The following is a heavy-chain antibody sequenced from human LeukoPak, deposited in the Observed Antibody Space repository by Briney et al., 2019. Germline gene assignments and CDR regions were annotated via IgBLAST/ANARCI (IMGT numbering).Heavy chain of an antibody. J-gene: IGHJ4*02. Sequence: GRSLRLSCAASGFTFSSYGMHWVRQAPGKGLEWGAVIGYEGGNKYYADSVKGRFTISRDNSKNTLYLQMNSLRAEDTAVYYCAKNAGYCSSTSCYVPNFLFDYWGQGTLVTVSS. CDR1: GFTFSSYG. CDR2: IGYEGGNK. V-gene: IGHV3-33*06. D-gene: IGHD2-2*01. CDR3: AKNAGYCSSTSCYVPNFLFDY.